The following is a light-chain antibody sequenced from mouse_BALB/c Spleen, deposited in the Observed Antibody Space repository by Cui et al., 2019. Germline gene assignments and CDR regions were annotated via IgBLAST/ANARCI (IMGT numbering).Light chain of an antibody. Sequence: QIVLTQSPAIMSASPGEKVTITRSASSSVSYMHWSQQKPGTSPKLWIYSTSNLASGVPARFSGSGSGTSYSLTISRMEAEDTATYYCQQRSSYPLTFGAGTKLELK. J-gene: IGKJ5*01. CDR1: SSVSY. CDR2: STS. CDR3: QQRSSYPLT. V-gene: IGKV4-57*01.